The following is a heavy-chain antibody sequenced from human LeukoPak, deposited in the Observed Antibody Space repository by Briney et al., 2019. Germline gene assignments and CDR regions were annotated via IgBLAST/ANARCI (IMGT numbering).Heavy chain of an antibody. Sequence: PSETLSLTCAVYGGSSSGYYWSWIRQPPGKGLEWIGEINHSGSTNYNPSLKSRVTISVDTSKNQFSLKLSSVTAADTAVYYCAGFHSSVTRDYWGQGTLVTVSS. CDR1: GGSSSGYY. J-gene: IGHJ4*02. D-gene: IGHD4-17*01. CDR2: INHSGST. V-gene: IGHV4-34*01. CDR3: AGFHSSVTRDY.